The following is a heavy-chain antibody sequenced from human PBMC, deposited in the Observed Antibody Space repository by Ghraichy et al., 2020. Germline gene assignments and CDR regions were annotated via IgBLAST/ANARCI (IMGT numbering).Heavy chain of an antibody. D-gene: IGHD3-10*01. J-gene: IGHJ5*02. CDR3: ARDGSKGSGGNWFDP. CDR1: GFTFSSYW. Sequence: GGSLRLSCAASGFTFSSYWMSWVRQAPGKGLEWVANIKQDGSEKYYVDSVKGRFTISRDNAKNSLYLQMNSLRAEDTAVYYCARDGSKGSGGNWFDPWGQGTLVTVSS. CDR2: IKQDGSEK. V-gene: IGHV3-7*01.